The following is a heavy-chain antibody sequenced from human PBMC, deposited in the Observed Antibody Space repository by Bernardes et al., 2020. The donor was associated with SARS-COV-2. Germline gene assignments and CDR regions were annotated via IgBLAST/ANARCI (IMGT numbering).Heavy chain of an antibody. J-gene: IGHJ4*02. CDR2: LYGDGTT. D-gene: IGHD6-13*01. V-gene: IGHV3-66*02. CDR3: ARDTAAGIDY. CDR1: GFTVSSNY. Sequence: GGSLRLSCAVAGFTVSSNYMIWVRQAPGKGLEWVSILYGDGTTYYADSVKGRFTTSRDNSKNTLYLQMNSLRGEDSAVFYCARDTAAGIDYWGQGTLVTVSS.